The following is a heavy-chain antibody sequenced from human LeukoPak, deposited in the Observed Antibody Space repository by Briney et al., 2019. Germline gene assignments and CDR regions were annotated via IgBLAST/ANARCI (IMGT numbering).Heavy chain of an antibody. CDR1: GVSFSGYY. Sequence: SETLSLTCAVYGVSFSGYYWSWIRQPPGKGLEWIGEINHSGSTNYNPSLKSRVTISVDTSKNQFSLKLSSVTAADTAVYYCAREKLYSSGWYRYYYYGMDVWGQGTTVTVSS. CDR3: AREKLYSSGWYRYYYYGMDV. D-gene: IGHD6-19*01. CDR2: INHSGST. J-gene: IGHJ6*02. V-gene: IGHV4-34*01.